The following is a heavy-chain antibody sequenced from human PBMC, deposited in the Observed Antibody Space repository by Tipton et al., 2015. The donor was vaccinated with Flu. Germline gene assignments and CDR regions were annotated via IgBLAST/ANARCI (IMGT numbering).Heavy chain of an antibody. D-gene: IGHD3-3*01. Sequence: TLSLTCTVSGGSISSSSYYWGWIRQPPGKGLEWIGSIYYSGSTYYNPSLKSRVTISVDTSKNQFSLKLSSVTAADTAVYYCARIRRDGFLEWLLDAFDIWGQGTMVTVSS. V-gene: IGHV4-39*01. CDR1: GGSISSSSYY. CDR3: ARIRRDGFLEWLLDAFDI. CDR2: IYYSGST. J-gene: IGHJ3*02.